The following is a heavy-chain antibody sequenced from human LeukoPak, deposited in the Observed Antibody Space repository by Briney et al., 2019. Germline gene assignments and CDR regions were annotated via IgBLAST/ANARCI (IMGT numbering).Heavy chain of an antibody. J-gene: IGHJ4*02. CDR2: ISGSGATT. D-gene: IGHD1-1*01. CDR1: GFTFSSYV. Sequence: GGSLRLSCAASGFTFSSYVMSWVRQAPGKGLEWVSAISGSGATTYYADSVKGRFTISRDNSKNTLYLHMNTLRAEDTAVYYCAKRVSGTTFYWGQGTLVTVSS. V-gene: IGHV3-23*01. CDR3: AKRVSGTTFY.